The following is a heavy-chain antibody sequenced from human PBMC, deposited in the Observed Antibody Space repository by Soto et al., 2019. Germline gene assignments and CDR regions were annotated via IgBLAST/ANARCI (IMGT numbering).Heavy chain of an antibody. CDR1: LCTFSRYV. V-gene: IGHV1-69*06. CDR3: ERGPPFWSGYQDASSYNWFDP. D-gene: IGHD3-3*01. J-gene: IGHJ5*02. CDR2: SIPIFDTA. Sequence: GSGVPVSFMSSLCTFSRYVFNWVGPAPGQRVEWMGGSIPIFDTANYAHKSQGRVTITADKSKSTAYMELSSLRSQDTGVYYCERGPPFWSGYQDASSYNWFDPWGQGTLVTVSS.